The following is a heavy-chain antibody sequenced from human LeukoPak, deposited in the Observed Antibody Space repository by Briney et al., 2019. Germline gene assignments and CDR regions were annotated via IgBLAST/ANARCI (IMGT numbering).Heavy chain of an antibody. CDR3: ARKFRDYGPNCFDY. J-gene: IGHJ4*02. Sequence: SETLSLTCAGYGGSFSGYYWNWIRQPPGKGLEWIGEVNHSGSTNYNPSLKSRVTISVDTSKNQFSLKLSSVTAADTAVYYCARKFRDYGPNCFDYWGQGTLVTVSS. D-gene: IGHD4-17*01. V-gene: IGHV4-34*01. CDR1: GGSFSGYY. CDR2: VNHSGST.